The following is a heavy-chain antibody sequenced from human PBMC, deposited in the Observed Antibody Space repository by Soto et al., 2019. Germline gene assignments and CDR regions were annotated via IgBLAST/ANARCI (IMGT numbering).Heavy chain of an antibody. Sequence: SETLSLTCAVYGGSFSGYYWSWISQPPGKGLEWIGEINHSGSTYYSPSLKSRVIISVSTSKNQFSLNLSSVTAADTAVYYCAKCGYSFTYLPFDSWGLGTLVTVSS. CDR1: GGSFSGYY. D-gene: IGHD5-18*01. J-gene: IGHJ4*02. CDR2: INHSGST. CDR3: AKCGYSFTYLPFDS. V-gene: IGHV4-34*01.